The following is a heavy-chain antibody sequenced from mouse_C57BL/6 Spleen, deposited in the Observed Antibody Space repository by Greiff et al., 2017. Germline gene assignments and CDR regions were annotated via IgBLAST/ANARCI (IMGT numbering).Heavy chain of an antibody. V-gene: IGHV1-42*01. Sequence: EVKLQQSGPELVKPGASVKISCKASGYSFTGYYMNWVKQSPEKSLEWIGEINPSTGGTTYNQKFKAKATLTVDKSSSTAYMQLKSLTSEDSAVYYCAPIYCGYDGFAYWGQGTLVTVSA. CDR2: INPSTGGT. D-gene: IGHD2-2*01. J-gene: IGHJ3*01. CDR1: GYSFTGYY. CDR3: APIYCGYDGFAY.